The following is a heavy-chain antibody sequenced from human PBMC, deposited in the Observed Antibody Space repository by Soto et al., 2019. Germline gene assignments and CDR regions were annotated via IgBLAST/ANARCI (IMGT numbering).Heavy chain of an antibody. CDR3: ARIPGITMVRGVIIRGYYFDY. D-gene: IGHD3-10*01. Sequence: PSETLSLTCTVSGGSISSGGYYWSWIRQHPGKGLEWIGYIYYSGSTYYNPSLKSRVTISVDTSKNQFSLKLSSVTAADTAVYYCARIPGITMVRGVIIRGYYFDYWGQGTLVTVSS. CDR2: IYYSGST. CDR1: GGSISSGGYY. J-gene: IGHJ4*02. V-gene: IGHV4-31*03.